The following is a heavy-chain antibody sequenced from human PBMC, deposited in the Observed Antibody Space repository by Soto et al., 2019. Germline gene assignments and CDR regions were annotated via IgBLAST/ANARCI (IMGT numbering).Heavy chain of an antibody. Sequence: SETLSLTCAVYGASFSGYYWSWIRQPPGKGLEWIGEINHSGSTNYNPSLKSRVTISVDTSKNQFSLKLSSVTAADTAVYYCARGGSNYQHWYYYYYMDVWGKGTTVTVSS. CDR1: GASFSGYY. CDR2: INHSGST. J-gene: IGHJ6*03. D-gene: IGHD4-4*01. V-gene: IGHV4-34*01. CDR3: ARGGSNYQHWYYYYYMDV.